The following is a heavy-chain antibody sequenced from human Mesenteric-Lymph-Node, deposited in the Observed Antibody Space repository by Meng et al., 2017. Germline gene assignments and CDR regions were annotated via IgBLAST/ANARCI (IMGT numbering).Heavy chain of an antibody. D-gene: IGHD5-18*01. Sequence: GESLKISCAASGFSFSDQSMSWVRQAPGKGLEWVSGIYAGGSTYSAESVKDRFTISRDNSKNTVYLQMNSLRPEETAVYYCAREIYTYGSYWGHGTLVTVSS. J-gene: IGHJ4*01. CDR3: AREIYTYGSY. CDR2: IYAGGST. V-gene: IGHV3-66*02. CDR1: GFSFSDQS.